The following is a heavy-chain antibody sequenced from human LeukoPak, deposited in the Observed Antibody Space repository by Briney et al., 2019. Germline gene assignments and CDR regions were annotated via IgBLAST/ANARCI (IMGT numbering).Heavy chain of an antibody. J-gene: IGHJ4*02. Sequence: EAGGSLRLSCAASGFTFSDYYMSWIRQAPGKGLEWVSYISSSGSTIYYADSVKGRFTISRDNAKNSLYLQMNSLRAEDTAVYYCAKDSELFYYGFGTDYRGQGTPVTVSS. D-gene: IGHD3-10*01. V-gene: IGHV3-11*01. CDR2: ISSSGSTI. CDR1: GFTFSDYY. CDR3: AKDSELFYYGFGTDY.